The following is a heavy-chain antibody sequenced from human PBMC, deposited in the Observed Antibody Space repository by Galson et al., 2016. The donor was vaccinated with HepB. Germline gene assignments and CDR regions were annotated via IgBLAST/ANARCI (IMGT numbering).Heavy chain of an antibody. D-gene: IGHD3-10*01. J-gene: IGHJ4*02. CDR2: IDWDDGK. Sequence: PALVKPTQTLTLTCSFSGFSLNTSRMSVSWIRQPPGKALEWLALIDWDDGKYYKTSLKTRLTISKDTSKNQVVLTLTNMDPEDTATYYCARFITMVRGVVDYYFDHWGQGALVTVSS. CDR1: GFSLNTSRMS. CDR3: ARFITMVRGVVDYYFDH. V-gene: IGHV2-70*01.